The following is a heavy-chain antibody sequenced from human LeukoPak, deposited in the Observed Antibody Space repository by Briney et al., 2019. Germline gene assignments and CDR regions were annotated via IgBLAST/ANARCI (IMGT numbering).Heavy chain of an antibody. CDR2: VSGSSGNT. J-gene: IGHJ4*02. CDR3: ANWGAGTKGLY. V-gene: IGHV3-23*01. CDR1: GFTFSSYS. Sequence: GGSLRPSCAASGFTFSSYSMTWVRQAPGKGLEWVSSVSGSSGNTYYADSVKGRYSISRDNSKNTLFLQINRLRAEDTAIYYCANWGAGTKGLYWGQGTLVTVSS. D-gene: IGHD1-1*01.